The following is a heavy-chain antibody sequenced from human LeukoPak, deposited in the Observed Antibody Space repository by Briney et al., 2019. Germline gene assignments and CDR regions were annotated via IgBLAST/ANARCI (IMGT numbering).Heavy chain of an antibody. CDR1: GYSFTSYW. V-gene: IGHV5-51*01. CDR3: ARHRITMVRGVIGAFDI. Sequence: GESLKISCKGSGYSFTSYWIGWVRQMPGKGLEWMGIIYPGDSDTRYSLSFQGQVTISADKSISTAYLQWSSLKASDTAMYYCARHRITMVRGVIGAFDIWGQGTMVTVSS. D-gene: IGHD3-10*01. J-gene: IGHJ3*02. CDR2: IYPGDSDT.